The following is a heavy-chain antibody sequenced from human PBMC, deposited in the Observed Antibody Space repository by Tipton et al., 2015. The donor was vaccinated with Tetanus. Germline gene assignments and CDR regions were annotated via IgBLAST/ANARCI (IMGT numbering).Heavy chain of an antibody. J-gene: IGHJ6*02. D-gene: IGHD1-26*01. V-gene: IGHV3-23*01. CDR3: ARSGYYYGLDV. Sequence: SLRLSCAASGFTLGNYALSWVRQAPGKGLEWVASISGGGRSTHYAESVQGRFTISRDNSQNTVFLQMNSLRAENTAVFYCARSGYYYGLDVWGQGTTVTVSS. CDR1: GFTLGNYA. CDR2: ISGGGRST.